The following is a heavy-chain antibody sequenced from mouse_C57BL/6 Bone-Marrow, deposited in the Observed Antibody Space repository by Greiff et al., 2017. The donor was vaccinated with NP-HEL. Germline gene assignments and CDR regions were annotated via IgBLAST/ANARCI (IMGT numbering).Heavy chain of an antibody. D-gene: IGHD1-2*01. CDR2: INPNYGTT. V-gene: IGHV1-39*01. Sequence: QLQESGPELVKPGASVKISCKASGYSFTDYNMNWVKQSNGKSLEWIGVINPNYGTTSYNQKFKGKATLTVDQSSSTAYMQLNSLTSEDSAVYYCARGGLLRLYYAMDYWGQGTSVTVSS. J-gene: IGHJ4*01. CDR3: ARGGLLRLYYAMDY. CDR1: GYSFTDYN.